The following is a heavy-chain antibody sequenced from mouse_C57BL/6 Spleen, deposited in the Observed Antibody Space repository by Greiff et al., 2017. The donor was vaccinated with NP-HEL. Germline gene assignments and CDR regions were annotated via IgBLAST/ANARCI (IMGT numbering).Heavy chain of an antibody. CDR3: VRHVRTGTNYFDY. Sequence: EVKLVESGGGLVQPKGSLKLSCAASGFSFNTYAMNWVRQAPGKGLEWVARIRSKSNNYATYYADSVKDRFTISRDDSESMLYLQMNNLKTEDTAMYYCVRHVRTGTNYFDYWGQGTTLTVSS. D-gene: IGHD4-1*01. V-gene: IGHV10-1*01. J-gene: IGHJ2*01. CDR1: GFSFNTYA. CDR2: IRSKSNNYAT.